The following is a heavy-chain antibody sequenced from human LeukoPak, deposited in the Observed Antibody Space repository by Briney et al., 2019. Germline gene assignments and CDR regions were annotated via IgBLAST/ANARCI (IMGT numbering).Heavy chain of an antibody. V-gene: IGHV1-2*04. CDR3: ARDRDYYGSGSLDY. CDR1: GYTFTGYY. D-gene: IGHD3-10*01. Sequence: ASVKVSCKASGYTFTGYYMHWVRQAPGQGLEWMGWINPNSGGTNYAQKFQGWVTMTRDTSISTAYMELSRLRSDDKAVYYCARDRDYYGSGSLDYWGQGTLVTVSS. J-gene: IGHJ4*02. CDR2: INPNSGGT.